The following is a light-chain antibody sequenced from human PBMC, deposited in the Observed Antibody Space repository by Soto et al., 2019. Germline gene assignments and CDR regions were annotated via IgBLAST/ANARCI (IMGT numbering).Light chain of an antibody. J-gene: IGKJ1*01. V-gene: IGKV1-33*01. CDR2: DAS. Sequence: DIQMTQSPSSLSASVGDRITITCQASQDISNRLNWYHQKPGKAPNLLIYDASNLAAGVPSGFSGSGSGTDFTLTISCLQSEDFATYYCQQYYSYPPWTFGQGTKVDIK. CDR3: QQYYSYPPWT. CDR1: QDISNR.